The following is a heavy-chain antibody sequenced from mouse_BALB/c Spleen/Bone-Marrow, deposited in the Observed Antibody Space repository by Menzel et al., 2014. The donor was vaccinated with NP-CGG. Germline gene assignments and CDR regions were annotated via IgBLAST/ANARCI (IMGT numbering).Heavy chain of an antibody. V-gene: IGHV1-69*01. CDR3: ARSDYRYDPLAN. CDR2: IDTSDSYI. D-gene: IGHD2-14*01. J-gene: IGHJ3*01. Sequence: QLQQSGAELVMPGASVKMSCKASGYTFTDYCMHWVKQRPGQGLEWIGAIDTSDSYISYNQKFKGKATLTVDESSSTAYMQFSSLTSEDSAVYHCARSDYRYDPLANWGQGTLVTVSA. CDR1: GYTFTDYC.